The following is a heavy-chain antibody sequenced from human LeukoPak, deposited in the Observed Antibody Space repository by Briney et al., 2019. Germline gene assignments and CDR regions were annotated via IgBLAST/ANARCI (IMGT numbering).Heavy chain of an antibody. J-gene: IGHJ3*02. D-gene: IGHD6-13*01. CDR1: GYSFTTYW. Sequence: PGESPKISCEGSGYSFTTYWISWVRQMPGKGLEWMGRIDPSDSYTNYSPSFQGHVTISTDKSISTAYLQWSSLKASDTAMYYCARDGAATGTGAFDIWGQGTVVTVSS. CDR3: ARDGAATGTGAFDI. CDR2: IDPSDSYT. V-gene: IGHV5-10-1*01.